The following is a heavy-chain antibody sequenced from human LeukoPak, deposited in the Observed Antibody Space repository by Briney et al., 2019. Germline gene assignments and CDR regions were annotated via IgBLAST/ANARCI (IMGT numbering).Heavy chain of an antibody. V-gene: IGHV4-34*01. CDR2: INHSGST. J-gene: IGHJ4*02. CDR1: GFTFSDSY. CDR3: ARRPLRYFDWLQVAFDY. Sequence: GSLRLSCAASGFTFSDSYMSWIRQSPWKGLEWIGEINHSGSTNYNPSLKSRVTISVDTSKNQFSLKLSSVTAADTAVYYCARRPLRYFDWLQVAFDYWGQGTLVTVSS. D-gene: IGHD3-9*01.